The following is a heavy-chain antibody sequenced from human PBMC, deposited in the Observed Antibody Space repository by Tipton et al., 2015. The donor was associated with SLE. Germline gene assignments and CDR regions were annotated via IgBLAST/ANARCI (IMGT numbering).Heavy chain of an antibody. Sequence: TLSLTCAVSGYSISSGYYWGWIRQPPGKGLEWIGSIYHSGSTYYNPSLKSRVTISVDTSKNQFSLKLSSVTAADTAVYYCARGQKRLGAYFDYWGQGTLVTVSS. CDR2: IYHSGST. J-gene: IGHJ4*02. CDR3: ARGQKRLGAYFDY. CDR1: GYSISSGYY. D-gene: IGHD3-16*01. V-gene: IGHV4-38-2*01.